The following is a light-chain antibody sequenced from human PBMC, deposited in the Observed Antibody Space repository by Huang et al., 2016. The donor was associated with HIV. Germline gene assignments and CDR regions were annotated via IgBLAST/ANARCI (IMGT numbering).Light chain of an antibody. CDR1: QDVSNN. J-gene: IGKJ1*01. CDR3: QHYNNWPPWT. CDR2: GAS. Sequence: EIVMTQSPATLSVSPGERATLSCRASQDVSNNLGWYQQKPGQTPRLLIHGASTRATGIPAKFSGRGSGTDFTLTITSLQPEDSAIYYCQHYNNWPPWTFGPGTQVEIK. V-gene: IGKV3D-15*01.